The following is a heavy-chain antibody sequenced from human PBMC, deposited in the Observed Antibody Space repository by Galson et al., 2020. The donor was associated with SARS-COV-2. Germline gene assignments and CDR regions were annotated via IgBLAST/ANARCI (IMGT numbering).Heavy chain of an antibody. CDR1: GGPISPYY. CDR2: IYYSGRT. V-gene: IGHV4-59*08. CDR3: ARFRGGFDV. Sequence: ASETLSLTCTVSGGPISPYYWSWIRQPPGKGLEWIGYIYYSGRTNYNPSLQSRLTISIDRSKNQFSLKLSSVTAADTAVYYCARFRGGFDVWGQGTTVSVSS. D-gene: IGHD3-10*01. J-gene: IGHJ3*01.